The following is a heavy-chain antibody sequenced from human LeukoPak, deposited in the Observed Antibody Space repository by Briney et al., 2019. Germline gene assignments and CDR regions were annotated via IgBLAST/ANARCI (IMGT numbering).Heavy chain of an antibody. CDR3: AKDAARLAIFGVVTGRAFDI. CDR2: ISGSGGST. CDR1: GFTFSSYA. J-gene: IGHJ3*02. Sequence: GGSLRLSCAASGFTFSSYAMSWVRQAQGKGLEWVSAISGSGGSTYYADSVKGRFTISRDNSKNTLYLQMNSLRAEDTAVYYCAKDAARLAIFGVVTGRAFDIWGQGTMVTVSS. D-gene: IGHD3-3*01. V-gene: IGHV3-23*01.